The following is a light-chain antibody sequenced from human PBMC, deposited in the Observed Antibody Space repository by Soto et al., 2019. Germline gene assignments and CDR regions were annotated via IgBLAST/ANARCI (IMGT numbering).Light chain of an antibody. CDR1: QSIFNY. J-gene: IGKJ1*01. V-gene: IGKV1-39*01. CDR3: QQTYSTPPGA. Sequence: DIQMTQSPSSLSASVGDRVTITCRASQSIFNYLNWYQQKPGKAPKLLIFATSNLQSGAPSRLTASGSGTDFTLSVVSLQPEDFATYYCQQTYSTPPGAFGQGTKV. CDR2: ATS.